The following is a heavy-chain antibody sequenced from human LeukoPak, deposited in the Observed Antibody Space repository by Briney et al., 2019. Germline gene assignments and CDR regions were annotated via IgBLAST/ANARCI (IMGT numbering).Heavy chain of an antibody. D-gene: IGHD2-21*02. CDR2: IYYSGST. J-gene: IGHJ5*02. CDR1: GGSISSGGYY. CDR3: ARQDMTARWARLNWFDP. Sequence: SQTLSLTCTVSGGSISSGGYYWSWIRQHPGKGLEWIGYIYYSGSTYYNPSLKSRVTISVDTSKNQFSLKLSSVTAADTAVYYCARQDMTARWARLNWFDPWGQGTLVTVSS. V-gene: IGHV4-31*03.